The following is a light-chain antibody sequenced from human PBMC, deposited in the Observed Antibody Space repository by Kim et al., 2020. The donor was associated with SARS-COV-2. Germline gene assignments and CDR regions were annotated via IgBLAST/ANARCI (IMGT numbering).Light chain of an antibody. V-gene: IGKV3-15*01. CDR3: QQYNNWPPWT. Sequence: SPGERATLSCRASQSVSSNLAWYQQKPGQAPRLLIYGASTRATGIPARFSGSGSGTEFTLTISSLQSEDFAVYNCQQYNNWPPWTFGQGTKVDIK. CDR2: GAS. J-gene: IGKJ1*01. CDR1: QSVSSN.